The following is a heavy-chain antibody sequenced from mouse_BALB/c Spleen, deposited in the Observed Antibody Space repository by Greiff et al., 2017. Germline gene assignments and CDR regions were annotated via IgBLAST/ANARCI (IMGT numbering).Heavy chain of an antibody. D-gene: IGHD2-1*01. J-gene: IGHJ1*01. CDR2: ISYSGST. V-gene: IGHV3-2*02. CDR1: GYSITSDYA. CDR3: ARGNGNYGYFGV. Sequence: EVKVEESGPGLVKPSQSLSLTCTVTGYSITSDYAWNWIRQFPGNKLEWMGYISYSGSTSYNPSLNSRISITRDTSKNQFFLQLNSVTTEDTATYYCARGNGNYGYFGVWGAGTTVTVSS.